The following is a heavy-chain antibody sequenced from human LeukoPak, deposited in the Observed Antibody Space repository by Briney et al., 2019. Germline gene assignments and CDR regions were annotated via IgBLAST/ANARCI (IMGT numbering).Heavy chain of an antibody. CDR3: AREPSYYYYGMDV. Sequence: SETLSLTCTVSGGSISSGSYYWSWIRQPAGKGLGWIGRIYTSGSTNYNPSLKSRVTISVDTSKNQFSLKLSSVTAADTAVYYCAREPSYYYYGMDVWGQGTTVTVSS. CDR1: GGSISSGSYY. V-gene: IGHV4-61*02. CDR2: IYTSGST. J-gene: IGHJ6*02.